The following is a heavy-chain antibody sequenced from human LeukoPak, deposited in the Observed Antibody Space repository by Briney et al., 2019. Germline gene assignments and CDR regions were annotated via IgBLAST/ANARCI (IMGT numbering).Heavy chain of an antibody. Sequence: SVKVSCKASGGTFSSYAISWVRQAPGQGLEWMGGIIPIFGTANYAQKFQGRVTITADESTSTAYMELSSLRSEDTAVYYCARGGGDRPNLLTMVRGVIDPAFDYWGQGTLVTVSS. CDR3: ARGGGDRPNLLTMVRGVIDPAFDY. V-gene: IGHV1-69*13. J-gene: IGHJ4*02. CDR1: GGTFSSYA. D-gene: IGHD3-10*01. CDR2: IIPIFGTA.